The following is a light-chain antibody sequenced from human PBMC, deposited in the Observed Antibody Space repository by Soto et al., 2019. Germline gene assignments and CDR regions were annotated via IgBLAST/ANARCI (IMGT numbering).Light chain of an antibody. J-gene: IGKJ3*01. CDR3: QQYDRSLFT. V-gene: IGKV3-20*01. CDR2: GAS. CDR1: QSVGSSY. Sequence: EIVLTQSPGTLSLSPGERATLSCRASQSVGSSYLAWYQQKPGQAPRLLIYGASSRAIGIPDRSSGSGSGTDFTLTISRLEPEDFAVYYCQQYDRSLFTFGPGTKVDIK.